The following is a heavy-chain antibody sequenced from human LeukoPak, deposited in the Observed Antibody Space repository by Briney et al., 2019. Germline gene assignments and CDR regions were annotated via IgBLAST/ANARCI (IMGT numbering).Heavy chain of an antibody. CDR2: INPNSGVT. Sequence: ASVKVSCKASGYTVTGHYLHWVRQAPGQGLEWMGWINPNSGVTNYAQKFQGRVTMTRDTSINTAYMELHSLTSDNTAMYYCAKDAYSGFSSSYNMDSWGQGTLVTVSS. J-gene: IGHJ4*02. CDR3: AKDAYSGFSSSYNMDS. CDR1: GYTVTGHY. D-gene: IGHD5-18*01. V-gene: IGHV1-2*02.